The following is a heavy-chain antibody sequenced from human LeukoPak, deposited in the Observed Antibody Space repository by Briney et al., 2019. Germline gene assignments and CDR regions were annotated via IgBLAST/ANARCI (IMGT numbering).Heavy chain of an antibody. D-gene: IGHD3-10*01. CDR3: ARGGLVRGSLNSLTGFDI. CDR2: IYTSGST. J-gene: IGHJ3*02. Sequence: NPSETLSLTCTVSGGSISRFYWSWIRQPAGKGLEWVGRIYTSGSTNYNPSLKSRVTMSVDTSRNQFSLHLNSVTPEDTALYYCARGGLVRGSLNSLTGFDIWAQGTMVTVSS. V-gene: IGHV4-4*07. CDR1: GGSISRFY.